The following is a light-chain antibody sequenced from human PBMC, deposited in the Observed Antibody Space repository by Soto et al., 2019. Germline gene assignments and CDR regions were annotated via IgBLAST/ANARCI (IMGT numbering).Light chain of an antibody. J-gene: IGKJ2*01. CDR2: GAS. V-gene: IGKV3-20*01. CDR3: QQYGSSPYT. CDR1: QSVTSNY. Sequence: EIVLTQSPGTLSLSPGERATLSCRASQSVTSNYLAWYQQKSGQAPRLLIYGASGRATGIPDRFSGSGSVTDFTLTISRLEPEDFAVYYCQQYGSSPYTFGQGTKLEIK.